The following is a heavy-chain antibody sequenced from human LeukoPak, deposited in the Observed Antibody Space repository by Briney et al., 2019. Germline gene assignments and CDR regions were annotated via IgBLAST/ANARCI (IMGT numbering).Heavy chain of an antibody. CDR1: GGSISSSSYY. V-gene: IGHV4-39*01. Sequence: KRSETESLTCTVSGGSISSSSYYWAWVRQPPGKGLEWIGSIYYSWSTYYNPSFKSRVTISVDTFKNQFSLKLSSVTAADTAVYYCARHRMTESFDPWGQGTLVTVSS. J-gene: IGHJ5*02. CDR3: ARHRMTESFDP. CDR2: IYYSWST.